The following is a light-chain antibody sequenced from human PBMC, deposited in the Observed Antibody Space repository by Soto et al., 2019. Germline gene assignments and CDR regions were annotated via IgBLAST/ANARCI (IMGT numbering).Light chain of an antibody. CDR1: GSNIGAGYD. J-gene: IGLJ3*02. Sequence: QSVLTQPPSVSGAPGQRVTISCTGSGSNIGAGYDVHWYQQIPGTAPKLLIFDNNNRPSGVPDRFSGSKSATSASLAITGLQAEDEAAYYCQSFDSSRNGWVFGGGTKLTVL. CDR3: QSFDSSRNGWV. CDR2: DNN. V-gene: IGLV1-40*01.